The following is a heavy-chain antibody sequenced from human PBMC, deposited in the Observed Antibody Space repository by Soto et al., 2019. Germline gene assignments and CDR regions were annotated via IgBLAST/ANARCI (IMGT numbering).Heavy chain of an antibody. CDR1: GFTFSSYD. J-gene: IGHJ6*02. Sequence: GGSLRLSCAASGFTFSSYDRHWVRQATGKGLEWVSAIGTAGDTYYPGSVKGRFTISRENAKNSLYLQMNSLRAEDTAVYYCARVMGVGSSSRSYYYYGMDVWGQGTTVTVSS. CDR2: IGTAGDT. CDR3: ARVMGVGSSSRSYYYYGMDV. V-gene: IGHV3-13*01. D-gene: IGHD6-6*01.